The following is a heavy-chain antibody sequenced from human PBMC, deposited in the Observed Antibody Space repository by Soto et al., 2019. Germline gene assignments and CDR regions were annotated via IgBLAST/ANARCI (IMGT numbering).Heavy chain of an antibody. V-gene: IGHV4-59*01. CDR1: GGSMSSYY. J-gene: IGHJ5*02. CDR3: ARYGSGSSVWFDP. D-gene: IGHD3-10*01. Sequence: XXTLSLRCTVSGGSMSSYYWRWILQPPGKGLEWIGYIYYSGSTIYNPSLKSRVTISVDTSKNQFSLKLSSVTAADTAVYYCARYGSGSSVWFDPWGQGTLVTVSS. CDR2: IYYSGST.